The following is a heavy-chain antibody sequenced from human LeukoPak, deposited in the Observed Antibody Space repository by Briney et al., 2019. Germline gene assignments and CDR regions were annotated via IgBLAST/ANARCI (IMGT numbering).Heavy chain of an antibody. CDR2: IHGSVGST. Sequence: PGGSLRLSCAASGFTFSSYAMSWVRQAPGKGLEWVSAIHGSVGSTYYADSLKGRFTISRDNSKNTLYLQMNSLRAEDTAVYYCARDRWSCSGGSCYSGYWFDPWGQGTLVTVSS. CDR3: ARDRWSCSGGSCYSGYWFDP. V-gene: IGHV3-23*01. J-gene: IGHJ5*02. D-gene: IGHD2-15*01. CDR1: GFTFSSYA.